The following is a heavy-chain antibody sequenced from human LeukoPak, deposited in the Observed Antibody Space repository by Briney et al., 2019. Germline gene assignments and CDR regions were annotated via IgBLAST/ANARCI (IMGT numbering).Heavy chain of an antibody. V-gene: IGHV4-34*01. J-gene: IGHJ6*03. CDR2: INHSGST. Sequence: PSETLSLTCAVYGGSFSVYHWSWIRQPPGKGLECIGEINHSGSTNYNPSLKSRVTISVDTSKNQFSLKLSSVTAADTAVYYCARGRVEYQLLYYYYYMDVWGKGTTVTVSS. CDR1: GGSFSVYH. CDR3: ARGRVEYQLLYYYYYMDV. D-gene: IGHD2-2*01.